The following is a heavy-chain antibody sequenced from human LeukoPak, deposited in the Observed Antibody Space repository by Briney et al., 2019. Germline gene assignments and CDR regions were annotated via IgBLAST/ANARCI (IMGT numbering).Heavy chain of an antibody. CDR1: LVSFSGYY. V-gene: IGHV4-34*01. J-gene: IGHJ4*02. CDR2: INHSGST. Sequence: PSETLSPTCAVYLVSFSGYYWSWIRQPPGKGLEWIGEINHSGSTNYNPSLKSRVTISVDTSKNQFSLKLSSVTAADTAVYYCARGGYDYVWGSYRPFDYWGQGTLVTVSS. D-gene: IGHD3-16*02. CDR3: ARGGYDYVWGSYRPFDY.